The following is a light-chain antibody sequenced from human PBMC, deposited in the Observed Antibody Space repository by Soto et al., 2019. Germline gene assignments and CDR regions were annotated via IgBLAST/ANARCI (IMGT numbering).Light chain of an antibody. Sequence: QSVLTQPASVSGSPGQSITISCTETSSDVGGYNYVSWYQQHPGKAPKLIIYDVSNRPSGVSNRFSGSKSGNTASLTISGLQAEDEADYYCSSYTSSSVGVFGTGTKVTVL. J-gene: IGLJ1*01. CDR1: SSDVGGYNY. CDR2: DVS. V-gene: IGLV2-14*01. CDR3: SSYTSSSVGV.